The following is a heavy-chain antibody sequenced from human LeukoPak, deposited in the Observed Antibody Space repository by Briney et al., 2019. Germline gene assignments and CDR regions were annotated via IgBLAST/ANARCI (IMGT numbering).Heavy chain of an antibody. V-gene: IGHV3-48*01. CDR2: ISSSSSTI. CDR1: GFTFSSYS. Sequence: GGALRLSCAASGFTFSSYSMNWVRQAPGKGLEWVSYISSSSSTIYYADSVKGRFTISRDNSKNTLYLQMDSLRAEDTAVYYCTRILSSPYYYGSGTGIDYWGQGTLVTVSS. D-gene: IGHD3-10*01. J-gene: IGHJ4*02. CDR3: TRILSSPYYYGSGTGIDY.